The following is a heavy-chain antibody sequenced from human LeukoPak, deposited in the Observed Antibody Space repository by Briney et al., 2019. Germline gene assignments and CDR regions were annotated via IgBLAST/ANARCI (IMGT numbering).Heavy chain of an antibody. CDR1: GYTFTDYF. CDR2: ISPSSAGT. D-gene: IGHD1-26*01. CDR3: ARDRWELRNDAFDI. Sequence: ASVKVSCKASGYTFTDYFIHWVRQAPGQGLEWMGWISPSSAGTNYAQKFQGGVTVTRDTSISTAYMDLSSLRSDDTAVYYCARDRWELRNDAFDIWGQGTMVTVSS. V-gene: IGHV1-2*02. J-gene: IGHJ3*02.